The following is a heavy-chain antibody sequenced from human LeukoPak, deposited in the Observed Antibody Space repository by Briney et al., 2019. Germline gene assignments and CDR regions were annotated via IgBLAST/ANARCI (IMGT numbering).Heavy chain of an antibody. CDR2: IIPIFGTA. CDR3: ARDWWEPI. D-gene: IGHD1-26*01. Sequence: HVASVKVSCKASGGTFSSYAISWVRQAPGQGLEWMGGIIPIFGTANYAQKFQGRVTITADESTSTAYMELSSLRSEDTAVYYCARDWWEPIWGQGTMVTVSS. CDR1: GGTFSSYA. J-gene: IGHJ3*02. V-gene: IGHV1-69*13.